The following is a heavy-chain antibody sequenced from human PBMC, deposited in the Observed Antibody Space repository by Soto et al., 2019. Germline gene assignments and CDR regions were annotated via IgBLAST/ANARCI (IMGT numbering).Heavy chain of an antibody. V-gene: IGHV1-24*01. D-gene: IGHD3-10*01. J-gene: IGHJ4*02. CDR1: GYTLTELS. CDR3: ATDSQSLWFGELLYLAPGVLGY. CDR2: FDPEDGET. Sequence: GASVKVSCKVSGYTLTELSMHWVRQAPGKGLEWMGGFDPEDGETIYAQKFQGRVTMTEDTSTDTAYMELSSLRSEDTAVYYCATDSQSLWFGELLYLAPGVLGYWGQGTLVTVSS.